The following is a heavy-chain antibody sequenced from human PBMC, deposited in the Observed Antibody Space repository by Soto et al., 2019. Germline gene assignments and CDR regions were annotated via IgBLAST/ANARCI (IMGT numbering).Heavy chain of an antibody. CDR1: GFPFNITG. V-gene: IGHV3-21*01. J-gene: IGHJ6*01. Sequence: EVHLVESGGGLVKPGGSLRLSCEASGFPFNITGMNWVRQAPGKGLEWVSCIISSGSFVDYADSVQGRLAISRDNAKNALALQMNTLRVEYTGVYYCAKGGAAGSVMDVWGQGTTVTVSS. D-gene: IGHD6-13*01. CDR2: IISSGSFV. CDR3: AKGGAAGSVMDV.